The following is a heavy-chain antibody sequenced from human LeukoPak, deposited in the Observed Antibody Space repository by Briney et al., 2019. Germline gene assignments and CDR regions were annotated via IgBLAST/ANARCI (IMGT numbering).Heavy chain of an antibody. J-gene: IGHJ3*02. D-gene: IGHD3-22*01. V-gene: IGHV1-8*02. CDR3: ARTYYYDSSGYVRLAFDI. CDR1: GYTFTGYY. Sequence: ASVKVSCKASGYTFTGYYMHWVRQAPGQGLEWMGWMNPNSGNTGYAQKFQGRVTMTRNTSISTAYMELSSLRSEDTAVYYCARTYYYDSSGYVRLAFDIWGQGTMVTVSS. CDR2: MNPNSGNT.